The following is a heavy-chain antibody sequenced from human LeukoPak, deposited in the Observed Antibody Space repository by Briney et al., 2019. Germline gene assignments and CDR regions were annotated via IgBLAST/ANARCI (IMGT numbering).Heavy chain of an antibody. CDR3: ARAPLAYCGGDCYAWLDY. J-gene: IGHJ4*02. D-gene: IGHD2-21*02. CDR1: GGSISGYY. Sequence: PSETLSLTCTVSGGSISGYYWSWIRQPPGKGLEWIGYIYYSGSTNYNPSLKSRVTISVDTSKNQFSLKLSSVTAADTAVYYCARAPLAYCGGDCYAWLDYWGQGTLVTVSS. V-gene: IGHV4-59*01. CDR2: IYYSGST.